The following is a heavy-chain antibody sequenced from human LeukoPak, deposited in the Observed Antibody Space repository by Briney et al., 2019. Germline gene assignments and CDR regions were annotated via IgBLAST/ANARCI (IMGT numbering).Heavy chain of an antibody. CDR2: IYSGGST. V-gene: IGHV3-66*01. D-gene: IGHD6-13*01. CDR1: GFTVSSNY. J-gene: IGHJ4*02. Sequence: GGSLRLSCAASGFTVSSNYMSWVRQAPGKRLEWVSVIYSGGSTYYADSVKGRFTISRDNSKNTLYLQMNSLRAEDTAVYYCATRYSSSWYSFDYWGQGTLVTVSS. CDR3: ATRYSSSWYSFDY.